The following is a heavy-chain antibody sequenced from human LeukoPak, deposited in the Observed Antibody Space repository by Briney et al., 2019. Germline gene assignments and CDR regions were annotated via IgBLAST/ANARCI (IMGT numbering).Heavy chain of an antibody. CDR1: GGSISSYY. J-gene: IGHJ4*02. V-gene: IGHV4-4*07. CDR2: IYTSGST. Sequence: PSETLSLTCTVSGGSISSYYWSWIRQRAGKGLEWIGRIYTSGSTNYNPSLKSRVTMSVDTSKCQFSLKQSSVTAADTAVYYCASGDNTYDSSGYYYENLDYWGQGTLVTVSS. CDR3: ASGDNTYDSSGYYYENLDY. D-gene: IGHD3-22*01.